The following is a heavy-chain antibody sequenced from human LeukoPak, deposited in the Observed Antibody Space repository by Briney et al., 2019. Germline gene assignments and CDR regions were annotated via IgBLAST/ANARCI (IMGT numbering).Heavy chain of an antibody. Sequence: SETLSLTCTVSGGSISSSSYYWGWIRQPPGKGLEWIGSIYYSGSTYYNPSLKSRVTISVDTSKNQFSLKLSSVTAADTAVYYCARGTNGYSSGDWGQGTLVTVSS. V-gene: IGHV4-39*07. CDR1: GGSISSSSYY. D-gene: IGHD6-19*01. CDR3: ARGTNGYSSGD. CDR2: IYYSGST. J-gene: IGHJ4*02.